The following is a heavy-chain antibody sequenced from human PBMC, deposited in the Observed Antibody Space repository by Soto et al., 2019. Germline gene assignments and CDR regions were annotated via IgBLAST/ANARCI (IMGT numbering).Heavy chain of an antibody. V-gene: IGHV3-30*18. J-gene: IGHJ4*02. CDR2: ISYDGSNK. CDR3: AKDKLAVAVAAPFDY. CDR1: GFTFSSYG. D-gene: IGHD6-19*01. Sequence: QVQLVESGGGVVQPGRSLRLSCAASGFTFSSYGMHWVRHAPGKGLEWVAVISYDGSNKYYADSVKGRFTISRDNSKNTLYLQMNSLRAEATAVYYCAKDKLAVAVAAPFDYWGQGTLVTVSS.